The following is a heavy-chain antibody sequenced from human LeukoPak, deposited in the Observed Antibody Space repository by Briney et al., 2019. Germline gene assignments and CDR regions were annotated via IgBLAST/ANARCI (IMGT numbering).Heavy chain of an antibody. Sequence: GGSLRLSCAPSGFTFSNYWMSCVHRAPGKELEWVANIKQDGSETYYVPSVRGRFTISRDNAKKSLYLQLNSLGAEDTAVYYCARDFWGAYRVDYFDYWGQGTLVTVSS. CDR2: IKQDGSET. CDR3: ARDFWGAYRVDYFDY. J-gene: IGHJ4*02. CDR1: GFTFSNYW. D-gene: IGHD3-3*01. V-gene: IGHV3-7*01.